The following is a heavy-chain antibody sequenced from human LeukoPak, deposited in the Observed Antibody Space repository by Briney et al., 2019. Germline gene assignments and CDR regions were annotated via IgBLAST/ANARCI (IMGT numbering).Heavy chain of an antibody. CDR3: ARGQKRDYGDYDFDY. CDR1: GGSFSGYY. CDR2: INHSGST. J-gene: IGHJ4*02. D-gene: IGHD4-17*01. Sequence: PSETLSLTCAVYGGSFSGYYWSWIRQPPGKGLEWIGEINHSGSTNYNPSLKSRVTISVDTSKNQFSLKLSSVTAADTAVYYCARGQKRDYGDYDFDYWGQGTLVTVSS. V-gene: IGHV4-34*01.